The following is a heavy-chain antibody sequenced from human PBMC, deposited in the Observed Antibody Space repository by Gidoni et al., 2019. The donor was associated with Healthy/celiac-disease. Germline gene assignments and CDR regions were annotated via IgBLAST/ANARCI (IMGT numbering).Heavy chain of an antibody. Sequence: EVQLVESGGGLVQPGGSLRRPCAASGFTFSSYWRSWVRQAPGKGLEWVANIKQDGSEKYYVDSVKGRFTISRDNAKNSLYLQMNSLRAEDTAVYYCARERRWGNSGWFDPWGQGTLVTVSS. CDR2: IKQDGSEK. CDR1: GFTFSSYW. V-gene: IGHV3-7*03. D-gene: IGHD2-8*02. CDR3: ARERRWGNSGWFDP. J-gene: IGHJ5*02.